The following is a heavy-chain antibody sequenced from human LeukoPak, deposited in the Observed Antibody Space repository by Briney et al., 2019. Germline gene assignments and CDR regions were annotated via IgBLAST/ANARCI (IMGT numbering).Heavy chain of an antibody. Sequence: GSLRLSCAASGFIFGDYAMNWVRQAPGKGLEWIGYIYYTGSTNYNPSLKSRVTISVDTSKNQFSLKLSSVTAADTAVYYCAGRQRWPFDYWGQGTLVTVSS. D-gene: IGHD4-17*01. V-gene: IGHV4-59*01. CDR1: GFIFGDYA. CDR2: IYYTGST. CDR3: AGRQRWPFDY. J-gene: IGHJ4*02.